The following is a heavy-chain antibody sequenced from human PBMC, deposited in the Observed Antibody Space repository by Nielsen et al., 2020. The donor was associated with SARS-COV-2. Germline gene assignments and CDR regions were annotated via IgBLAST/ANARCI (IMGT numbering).Heavy chain of an antibody. D-gene: IGHD1-14*01. CDR1: GGSISSSSYY. V-gene: IGHV4-39*07. J-gene: IGHJ4*02. CDR3: ARDHPSITN. Sequence: SETLSLTCTVSGGSISSSSYYWGWIRQPPGMGLEWIGSIYYSGSTYYNPSLKSRVTISVDTSKNQFSLRLTSVTAADTAVYYCARDHPSITNWGQGTLVTVSS. CDR2: IYYSGST.